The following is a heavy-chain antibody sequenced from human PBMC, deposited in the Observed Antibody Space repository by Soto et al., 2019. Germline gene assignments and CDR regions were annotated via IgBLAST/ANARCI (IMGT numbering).Heavy chain of an antibody. Sequence: SETLSLTCTVSGYSISSGYYWGWIRQPPGKGLEWIGSIYHSGSTYYNPSLKSRVTISVDTSKNQFSLKLSSVTAADTAVYYCARVPAYYYDSSGYYHDAFDIWGQGTMVTVSS. CDR2: IYHSGST. CDR1: GYSISSGYY. CDR3: ARVPAYYYDSSGYYHDAFDI. J-gene: IGHJ3*02. D-gene: IGHD3-22*01. V-gene: IGHV4-38-2*02.